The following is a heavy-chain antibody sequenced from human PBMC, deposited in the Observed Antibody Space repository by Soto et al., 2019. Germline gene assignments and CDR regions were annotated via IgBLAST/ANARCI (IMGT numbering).Heavy chain of an antibody. V-gene: IGHV1-2*04. CDR1: GYTFTGYY. D-gene: IGHD4-17*01. J-gene: IGHJ6*02. Sequence: ASVKVSCKASGYTFTGYYMHWVRQAPGQGLEWMGWINPNSGGTNYAQKFQGWVTMTRDTSISTAYMELSRLRSDATAVYYCARRTSGDYGMDVWGQGTTVTVSS. CDR2: INPNSGGT. CDR3: ARRTSGDYGMDV.